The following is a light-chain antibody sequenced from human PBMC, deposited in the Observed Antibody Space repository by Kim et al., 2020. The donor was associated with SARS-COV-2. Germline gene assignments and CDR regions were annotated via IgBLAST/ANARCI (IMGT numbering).Light chain of an antibody. J-gene: IGKJ5*01. V-gene: IGKV1-16*02. CDR2: AAS. Sequence: DIQMTQSPSSLSASVGNRVTISCRASHGIGHYLAWFQQKPGKAPKSLIHAASTLQSGVPSKFNGSESGSDFILTISNLQPEDFGTYYCQQYMSHPPTFGQGTRLEIK. CDR1: HGIGHY. CDR3: QQYMSHPPT.